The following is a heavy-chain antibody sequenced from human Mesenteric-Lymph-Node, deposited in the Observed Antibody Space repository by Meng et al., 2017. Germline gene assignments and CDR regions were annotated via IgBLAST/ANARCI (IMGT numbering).Heavy chain of an antibody. CDR1: GGSNSSSNW. CDR3: ASGRKYCSSTSCYGQFDY. D-gene: IGHD2-2*01. Sequence: QVKVQGAGPGLVKPSGTLSLTCAVSGGSNSSSNWWSWVRQPPGKGLEWIGEIYHSGSTNYNPSLKSRVTISVDKSKNQFSLKLSSVTAADTAVYYCASGRKYCSSTSCYGQFDYWGQGTLVTVSS. J-gene: IGHJ4*02. CDR2: IYHSGST. V-gene: IGHV4-4*02.